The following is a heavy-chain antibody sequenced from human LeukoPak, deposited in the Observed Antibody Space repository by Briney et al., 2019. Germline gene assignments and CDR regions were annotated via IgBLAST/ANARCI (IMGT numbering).Heavy chain of an antibody. V-gene: IGHV4-39*07. CDR1: GGSIRTDGSY. Sequence: SETLPLTCTVSGGSIRTDGSYWAWIRQPPGKGLEWIGSIYIDGITHYNSSLQSRVTMSVDTSKNQFSLKLSSVTAADTAVYYCARVESSSSLYYYYMDVWGKGTTVTVSS. CDR3: ARVESSSSLYYYYMDV. J-gene: IGHJ6*03. CDR2: IYIDGIT. D-gene: IGHD6-6*01.